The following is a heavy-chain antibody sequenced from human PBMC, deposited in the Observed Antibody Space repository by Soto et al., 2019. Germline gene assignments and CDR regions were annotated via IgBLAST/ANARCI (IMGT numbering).Heavy chain of an antibody. J-gene: IGHJ4*02. CDR1: GFTFSSYA. Sequence: GGSLRLSCAASGFTFSSYAMSWVRQAPGKGLEWVSAISGSGGSTYYADSVKGWFTISRDNSKNTLYLQMNSLRAEDTAVYYCARRDLAVPFDYWGQGTLVTVSS. CDR3: ARRDLAVPFDY. D-gene: IGHD3-16*01. CDR2: ISGSGGST. V-gene: IGHV3-23*01.